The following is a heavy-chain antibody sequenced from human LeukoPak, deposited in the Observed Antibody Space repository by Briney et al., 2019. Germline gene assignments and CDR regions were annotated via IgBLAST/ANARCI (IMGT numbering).Heavy chain of an antibody. CDR3: AKRLGDPRAFDY. CDR1: GFTFNNHA. CDR2: ISATSTTI. Sequence: GGSLKLSCAASGFTFNNHAMSWVRQAPGKRLEWVSGISATSTTINYADPVKGRFTISRDNSKNTLYLQMNNLRAEDTAVYYCAKRLGDPRAFDYWGQGTLVTVSS. J-gene: IGHJ4*02. D-gene: IGHD2-21*02. V-gene: IGHV3-23*01.